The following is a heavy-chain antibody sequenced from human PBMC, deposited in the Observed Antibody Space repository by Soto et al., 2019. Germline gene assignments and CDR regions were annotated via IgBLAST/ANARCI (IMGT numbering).Heavy chain of an antibody. V-gene: IGHV3-48*02. D-gene: IGHD6-19*01. Sequence: EVQLVESGGGLVQPGGSLRLSCAASGFPFSIYSMNWVRQAPGKGLEWFSYITSDTNTIKYADSVKGRFTISRDNAKNSLYLQMNNLTDEDTAVYFCARSVEGHFDYWGQGTVVTVSS. CDR3: ARSVEGHFDY. J-gene: IGHJ4*02. CDR1: GFPFSIYS. CDR2: ITSDTNTI.